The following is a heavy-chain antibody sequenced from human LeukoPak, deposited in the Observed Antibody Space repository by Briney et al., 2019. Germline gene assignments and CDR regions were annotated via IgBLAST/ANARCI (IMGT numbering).Heavy chain of an antibody. CDR1: GYSFTTYW. CDR3: ARQGQGEDGSGWFVFDY. J-gene: IGHJ4*02. CDR2: IDPSDSYS. Sequence: GESLKISCKASGYSFTTYWISWVRQMPGKGLEWMGRIDPSDSYSNYSPSFQGHVTISADKSTSTAYLQWSSLKASDTAMYYCARQGQGEDGSGWFVFDYWGQGTLVTVSS. D-gene: IGHD6-19*01. V-gene: IGHV5-10-1*01.